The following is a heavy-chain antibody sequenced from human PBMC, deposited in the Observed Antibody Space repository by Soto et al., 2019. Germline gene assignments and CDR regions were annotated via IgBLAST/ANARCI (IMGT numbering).Heavy chain of an antibody. CDR2: ISAYNGNT. D-gene: IGHD3-22*01. V-gene: IGHV1-18*04. CDR1: GYTFTSYG. Sequence: ASVKVSCKASGYTFTSYGTSWVRQAPGQVLEWMGWISAYNGNTNYAQKLQGRVTMTTGTSTSTAYMELRSLRSDDTAVYYCARDRSSIYDSSGYTDYWGQGTLVTVSS. J-gene: IGHJ4*02. CDR3: ARDRSSIYDSSGYTDY.